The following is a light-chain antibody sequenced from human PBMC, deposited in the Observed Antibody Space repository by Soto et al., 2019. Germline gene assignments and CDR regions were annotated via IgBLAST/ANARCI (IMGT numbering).Light chain of an antibody. CDR2: WAS. CDR1: QSVLYISNNKNY. V-gene: IGKV4-1*01. CDR3: QQYDSTPWT. Sequence: DIVMTQSPDSLAVSLGERATINCKSSQSVLYISNNKNYLAWYQQKPGQPPKLLIYWASTRESGVPDRFSGSGSGTDFTLTISSLQAEDVAVYYCQQYDSTPWTFGQGTKVVIK. J-gene: IGKJ1*01.